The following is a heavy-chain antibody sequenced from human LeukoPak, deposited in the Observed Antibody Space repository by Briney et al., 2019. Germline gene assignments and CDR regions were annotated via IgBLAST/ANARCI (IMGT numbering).Heavy chain of an antibody. V-gene: IGHV4-59*02. CDR3: ARDTSGYRRGSFDY. Sequence: PSETLSLTCTVSGGSVNSYYWSWIRQPPGKGLEWIGYIYYSGSTNYNPSLKSRVTISLDTSNNQLSLKLSSVTAADTAVYYCARDTSGYRRGSFDYWGQGTLVTVSS. CDR1: GGSVNSYY. D-gene: IGHD3-22*01. CDR2: IYYSGST. J-gene: IGHJ4*02.